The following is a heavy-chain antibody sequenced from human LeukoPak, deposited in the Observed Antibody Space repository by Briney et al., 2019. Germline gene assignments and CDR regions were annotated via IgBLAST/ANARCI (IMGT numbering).Heavy chain of an antibody. D-gene: IGHD3-10*01. V-gene: IGHV4-39*01. Sequence: SETLSLTCTVSGGSISSSSYYWGWIRQPPGKRLEWIGSIYYSGSTYYNPSLKSRVTISVDTSKNQFSLKLSSVTAADTAVYYCARQPNPLLWFGELGPYGMDVWGQGTTVTVSS. CDR2: IYYSGST. CDR1: GGSISSSSYY. J-gene: IGHJ6*02. CDR3: ARQPNPLLWFGELGPYGMDV.